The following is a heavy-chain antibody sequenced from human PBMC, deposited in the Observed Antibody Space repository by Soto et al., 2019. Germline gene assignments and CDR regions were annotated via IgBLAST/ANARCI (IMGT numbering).Heavy chain of an antibody. D-gene: IGHD6-19*01. CDR3: AKDSAVIAVAVNYYYYGMDV. CDR1: GFTVSSNY. J-gene: IGHJ6*02. CDR2: IYSGGST. V-gene: IGHV3-53*01. Sequence: PGGSLRLSCAASGFTVSSNYMSWVRQAPGKGLEWVSVIYSGGSTYYADSVKGRFTISRDNSKNTLYLQMNSLRAEDTAVYYCAKDSAVIAVAVNYYYYGMDVWGQGTTVTVSS.